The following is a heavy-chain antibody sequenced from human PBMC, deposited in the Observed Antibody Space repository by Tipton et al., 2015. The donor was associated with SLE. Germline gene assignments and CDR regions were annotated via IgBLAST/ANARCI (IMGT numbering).Heavy chain of an antibody. CDR2: IYYSGTT. V-gene: IGHV4-59*01. Sequence: TLSLTCSVSGGSISHFYWSWIRQPPGKGLEWIAYIYYSGTTNYNPSLKSRVSISVDTSKNHFSLNLYSVTAADTAVYYCARGSRGVGFDVWGHGTMVIVSS. CDR1: GGSISHFY. CDR3: ARGSRGVGFDV. J-gene: IGHJ6*02. D-gene: IGHD3-10*01.